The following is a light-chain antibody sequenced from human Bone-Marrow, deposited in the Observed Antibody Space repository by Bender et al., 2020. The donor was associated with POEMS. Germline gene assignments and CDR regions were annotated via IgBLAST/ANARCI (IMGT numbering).Light chain of an antibody. J-gene: IGLJ2*01. CDR3: CSFVGGVV. V-gene: IGLV2-14*03. Sequence: QSALAQPASLSGSPGQSITISCIGTSSDVGGYKYVSWYQQQSGKVPKLIIYDVTYRPSGVSNRFSASKSGDTASLTIAGLQAEDEADYYCCSFVGGVVFGGGTKVTVL. CDR2: DVT. CDR1: SSDVGGYKY.